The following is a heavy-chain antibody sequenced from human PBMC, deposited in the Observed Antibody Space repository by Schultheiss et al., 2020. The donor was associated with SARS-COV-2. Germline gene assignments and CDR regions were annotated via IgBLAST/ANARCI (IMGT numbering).Heavy chain of an antibody. CDR3: AGLWWPHP. J-gene: IGHJ5*02. V-gene: IGHV3-72*01. Sequence: GGSLRLSCAASGFTFSDLYMDWVRQAPGKGLEWVGRTRNKANSYTTEYAASVKGRFTISRDDSKNSLYLQMNSLKTEDTAVYYCAGLWWPHPWGQGTLVTVSS. CDR2: TRNKANSYTT. CDR1: GFTFSDLY. D-gene: IGHD4/OR15-4a*01.